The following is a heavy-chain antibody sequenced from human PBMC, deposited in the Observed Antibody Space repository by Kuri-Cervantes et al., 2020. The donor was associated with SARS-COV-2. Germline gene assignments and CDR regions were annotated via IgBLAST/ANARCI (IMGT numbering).Heavy chain of an antibody. J-gene: IGHJ4*02. Sequence: GSLRLSCAVSGGSISSSNWWSWVRQPQGKGLEWIGEIYHSGSTNYNPSLKSRVTISVDKSKNQFSLKLSSVTAADTAVYYCARWGGQPDSSGPNELWGQGTLVTVSS. V-gene: IGHV4-4*02. CDR1: GGSISSSNW. D-gene: IGHD3-22*01. CDR3: ARWGGQPDSSGPNEL. CDR2: IYHSGST.